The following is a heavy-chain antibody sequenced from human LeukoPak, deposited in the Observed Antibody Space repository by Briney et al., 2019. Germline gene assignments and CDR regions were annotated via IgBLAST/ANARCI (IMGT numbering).Heavy chain of an antibody. CDR3: ARGEQLLDNWFDP. Sequence: SETLSLTCTVSGGSVSTSSHYWGWVRQPPGKGLEWIGSIYYSGSTWNNPSLNSRVTIFVDTSKNQFSLKLSSVTAADTAVYYCARGEQLLDNWFDPWGQGTLVTVSS. CDR2: IYYSGST. D-gene: IGHD6-13*01. V-gene: IGHV4-39*07. CDR1: GGSVSTSSHY. J-gene: IGHJ5*02.